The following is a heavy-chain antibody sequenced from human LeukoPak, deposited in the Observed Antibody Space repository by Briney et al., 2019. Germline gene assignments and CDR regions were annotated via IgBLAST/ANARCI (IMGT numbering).Heavy chain of an antibody. Sequence: SETLSLTCTVSGGSISSYYWSWIRQPPGKGLEWIGYIYYSGSTNYNPSLKSRVTISVDTSKNQFSLKLSSVTAADTAVYYCARGTLYDSSGQTLDYWGQGTLITVSS. CDR2: IYYSGST. CDR1: GGSISSYY. V-gene: IGHV4-59*01. CDR3: ARGTLYDSSGQTLDY. D-gene: IGHD3-22*01. J-gene: IGHJ4*02.